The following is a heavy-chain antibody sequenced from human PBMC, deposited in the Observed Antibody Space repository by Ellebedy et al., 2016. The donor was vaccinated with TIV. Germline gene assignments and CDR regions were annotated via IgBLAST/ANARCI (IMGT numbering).Heavy chain of an antibody. CDR1: GYTFTDYG. CDR3: GRDHNFVIGDY. V-gene: IGHV1-18*01. D-gene: IGHD3-10*01. CDR2: ISGANHQT. J-gene: IGHJ4*02. Sequence: ASVKVSCXASGYTFTDYGITWVRLAPGQALEWMGWISGANHQTNYAQKFRDRVTLTADTSTNTVYMEMRSLTSDDTAIYYCGRDHNFVIGDYWGQGTLLTVSS.